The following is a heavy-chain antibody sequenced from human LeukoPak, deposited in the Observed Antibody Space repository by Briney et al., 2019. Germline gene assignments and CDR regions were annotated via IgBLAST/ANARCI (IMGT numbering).Heavy chain of an antibody. CDR3: ARDRFGGIFEM. D-gene: IGHD3-16*01. Sequence: GGSLSLSCAASGFTFTSDWMAWVRQAPGQGLEFVANINQDERTKNYVDSAKGRFTISRDNAKSSLYLQMNSLRVEDTAVYYCARDRFGGIFEMRGQGTMVTVSS. V-gene: IGHV3-7*01. CDR2: INQDERTK. CDR1: GFTFTSDW. J-gene: IGHJ3*02.